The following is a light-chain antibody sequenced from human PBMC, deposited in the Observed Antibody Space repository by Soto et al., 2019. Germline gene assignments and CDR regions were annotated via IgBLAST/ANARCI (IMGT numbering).Light chain of an antibody. V-gene: IGKV3-20*01. J-gene: IGKJ1*01. CDR2: DAS. Sequence: EIVLTQSPGTLSLSPGERATLSYRASQSVSSSYLAWYQQKPGQAPRLLIYDASSRATGIPDRFSGSGSGTDFTLTISRLEPEDFAVYYCQQYGSSAWTFGQGTKVEIK. CDR1: QSVSSSY. CDR3: QQYGSSAWT.